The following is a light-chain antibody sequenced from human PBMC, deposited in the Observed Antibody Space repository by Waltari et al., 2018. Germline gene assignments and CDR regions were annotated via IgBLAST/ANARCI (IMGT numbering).Light chain of an antibody. CDR1: NNDVGGDDG. Sequence: QSALTQPASVSGSPGQSITISCTGTNNDVGGDDGVYWYQQHPGKAPKVIVYDVTRRPSGASNRFAGAKSGNTASLTISGLQAEAEAHYYCSSVRSDNPAVFGGGTKVTVL. CDR3: SSVRSDNPAV. V-gene: IGLV2-14*01. J-gene: IGLJ3*02. CDR2: DVT.